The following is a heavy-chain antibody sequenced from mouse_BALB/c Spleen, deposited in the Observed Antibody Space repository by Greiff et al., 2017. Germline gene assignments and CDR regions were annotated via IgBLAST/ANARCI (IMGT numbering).Heavy chain of an antibody. J-gene: IGHJ2*01. CDR3: ARDDGYYHYFDY. CDR2: ISYDGSN. V-gene: IGHV3-6*02. CDR1: GYSITSGYY. Sequence: ESGPGLVKPSQSLSLTCSVTGYSITSGYYWNWIRQFPGNKLEWMGYISYDGSNNYNPSLKNRISITRDTSKNQFFLKLNSVTTEDTATYYCARDDGYYHYFDYWGQGTTLTVSS. D-gene: IGHD2-3*01.